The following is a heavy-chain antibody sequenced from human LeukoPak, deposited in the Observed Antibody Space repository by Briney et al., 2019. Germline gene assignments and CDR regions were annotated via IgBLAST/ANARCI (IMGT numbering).Heavy chain of an antibody. J-gene: IGHJ4*02. D-gene: IGHD5-18*01. CDR3: ARVGRGYSDRWHDY. Sequence: SETLSLTCTVSGGSISSYYWSWIRQPPGKGLEWIGYIYYSGSTNYNPSLKSRVTISVDTSKNQFSLKLSSVTAADTAVYYCARVGRGYSDRWHDYWGQGTLVTVSS. CDR2: IYYSGST. V-gene: IGHV4-59*01. CDR1: GGSISSYY.